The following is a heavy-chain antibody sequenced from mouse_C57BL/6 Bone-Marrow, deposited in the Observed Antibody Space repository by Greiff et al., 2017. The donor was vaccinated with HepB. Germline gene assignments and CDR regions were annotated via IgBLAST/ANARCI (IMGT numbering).Heavy chain of an antibody. CDR1: GFTFSSYA. J-gene: IGHJ3*01. CDR2: ISDGGSYT. V-gene: IGHV5-4*01. Sequence: EVQLVESGGGLVKPGGSLKLSCAASGFTFSSYAMSWVRQTPEKRLEWVATISDGGSYTYYPDNVKGRVTISRDNAKNNLYLQMSHLKSEDTAMYYCARDQGLRWFAYWGQGTLVTVSA. D-gene: IGHD2-4*01. CDR3: ARDQGLRWFAY.